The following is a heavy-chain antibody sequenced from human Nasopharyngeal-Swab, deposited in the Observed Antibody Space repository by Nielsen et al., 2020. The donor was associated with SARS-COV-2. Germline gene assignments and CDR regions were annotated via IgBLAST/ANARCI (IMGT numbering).Heavy chain of an antibody. V-gene: IGHV4-59*01. CDR3: ARSKAAHNWFDP. CDR2: IYYSGST. Sequence: SGTLSLSCTVSGASPSSYFLSLIRQPPGKGLEWIGYIYYSGSTNYNPSLKSRVTISVDTSKNQFSLKLSSVTAADTAVYYCARSKAAHNWFDPWGQGTLVTVSS. CDR1: GASPSSYF. J-gene: IGHJ5*02. D-gene: IGHD6-6*01.